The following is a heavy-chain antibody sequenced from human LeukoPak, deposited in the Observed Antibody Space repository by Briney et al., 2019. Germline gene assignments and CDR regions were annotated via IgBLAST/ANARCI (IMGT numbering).Heavy chain of an antibody. CDR1: GGSTSSYY. Sequence: SETLSLTCTVSGGSTSSYYWSWIRQPPGKGLEWIGYIYYSGSTNYNPSLKSRVTISVDTSKNQFSLKLSSVTAADTAVYYCARHVGYCSGGSCSNFDYWGQGTLVTVSS. CDR3: ARHVGYCSGGSCSNFDY. J-gene: IGHJ4*02. V-gene: IGHV4-59*08. CDR2: IYYSGST. D-gene: IGHD2-15*01.